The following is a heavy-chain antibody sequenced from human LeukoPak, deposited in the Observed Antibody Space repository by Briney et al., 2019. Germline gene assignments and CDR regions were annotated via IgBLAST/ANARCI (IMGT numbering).Heavy chain of an antibody. D-gene: IGHD3-10*01. V-gene: IGHV3-23*01. CDR3: AKSFFNYYGSGSYQDY. CDR1: GFTFSSYA. CDR2: ISGSGGST. Sequence: GGSLRLSCAASGFTFSSYAMSWVRQAPGKGLEWVSAISGSGGSTYYADSVKDRFTISRDNSKNTLYLQMNSLRAEDTAVYYCAKSFFNYYGSGSYQDYWGQGTLVTVSS. J-gene: IGHJ4*02.